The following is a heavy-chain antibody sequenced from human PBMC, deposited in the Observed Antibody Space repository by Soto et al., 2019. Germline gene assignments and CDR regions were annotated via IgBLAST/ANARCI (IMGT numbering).Heavy chain of an antibody. J-gene: IGHJ4*02. D-gene: IGHD6-19*01. Sequence: SETLSLTCTVSGGSISSYYWSWIRQPPGKGLEWIGYIYYSGSTNYNPSLKSRVTISVDTSKNQFSLKLSSVTAADTAVYYCARDRSSGWYRYFDYWGQGTLVTVSS. CDR2: IYYSGST. CDR3: ARDRSSGWYRYFDY. V-gene: IGHV4-59*01. CDR1: GGSISSYY.